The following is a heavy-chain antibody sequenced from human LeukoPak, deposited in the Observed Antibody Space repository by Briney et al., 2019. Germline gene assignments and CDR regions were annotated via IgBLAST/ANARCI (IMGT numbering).Heavy chain of an antibody. CDR1: GGTFSSYA. Sequence: SVKVSCKASGGTFSSYAISWVRQAPGQGLEWMGGIIPIFGTANYAQKFQGRVTITADESTSTAYMELRSLGSDDTAVYYCARVKFYNWNLNYYYYYMDVWGKGTTVTVSS. CDR2: IIPIFGTA. V-gene: IGHV1-69*13. CDR3: ARVKFYNWNLNYYYYYMDV. D-gene: IGHD1-7*01. J-gene: IGHJ6*03.